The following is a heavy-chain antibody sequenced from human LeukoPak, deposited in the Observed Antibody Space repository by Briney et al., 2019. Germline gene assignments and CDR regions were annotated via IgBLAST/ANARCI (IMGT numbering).Heavy chain of an antibody. J-gene: IGHJ5*01. CDR2: IYPGDSNT. CDR3: ARLAGDTTDGNWFEF. CDR1: GCSFTHYW. Sequence: GESLKISCKGSGCSFTHYWIGWVRQMPGKGLEWMGIIYPGDSNTRYSPSFQGQVTISADKSIRTAYLQWSSLKASDTAMYYCARLAGDTTDGNWFEFWGQGTLVTVSS. V-gene: IGHV5-51*01. D-gene: IGHD2/OR15-2a*01.